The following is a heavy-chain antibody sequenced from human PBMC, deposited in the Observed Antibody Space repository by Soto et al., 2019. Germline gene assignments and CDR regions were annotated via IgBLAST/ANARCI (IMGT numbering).Heavy chain of an antibody. Sequence: QLQLQESGPGLVKPSETLSLTCTVSGGSISGSSYYWGWIRQPPGKGLEWIGSIYYRGITNYNPSLKSRVTISVDTSKNQCSLKLSSVTSADTAVYYCARHGRTTMVRGVIGYWGQGTLVTVSS. CDR1: GGSISGSSYY. CDR3: ARHGRTTMVRGVIGY. CDR2: IYYRGIT. D-gene: IGHD3-10*01. V-gene: IGHV4-39*01. J-gene: IGHJ4*02.